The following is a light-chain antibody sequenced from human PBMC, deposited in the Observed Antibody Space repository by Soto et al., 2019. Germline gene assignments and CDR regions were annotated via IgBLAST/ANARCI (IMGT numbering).Light chain of an antibody. CDR3: SSYTSSSTYVV. CDR2: DVT. J-gene: IGLJ2*01. V-gene: IGLV2-14*03. CDR1: SSDVGGYNY. Sequence: QSALTQPASVSGSPGQSITISCTGTSSDVGGYNYVSWYQQHPGKAPQLIIYDVTNRPSGVCNRFSGSKSGNTASLTISGLQAEDEADYYCSSYTSSSTYVVFGGGTKVTVL.